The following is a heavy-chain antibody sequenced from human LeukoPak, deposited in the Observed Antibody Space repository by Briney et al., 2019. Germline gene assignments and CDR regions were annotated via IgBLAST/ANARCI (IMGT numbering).Heavy chain of an antibody. D-gene: IGHD4-17*01. CDR1: GFTFGDYA. V-gene: IGHV3-49*03. Sequence: GSLRLSCTASGFTFGDYATSWFRQSPGKGLEVVGFIRSKAYGGTTEYAASVKGRFTISRDHSKSIAYLQMNSLKTEDTAVYYCGRGPHSGDSRSDCWGQGTLVTVSS. CDR3: GRGPHSGDSRSDC. J-gene: IGHJ4*02. CDR2: IRSKAYGGTT.